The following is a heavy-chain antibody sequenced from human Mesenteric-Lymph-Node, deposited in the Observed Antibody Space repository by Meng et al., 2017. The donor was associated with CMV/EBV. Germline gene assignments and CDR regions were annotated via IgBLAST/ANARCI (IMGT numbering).Heavy chain of an antibody. V-gene: IGHV3-64*02. CDR1: TFTFSRHT. J-gene: IGHJ6*02. CDR2: ISSDGGST. CDR3: ARGGVGYNFGYYYGMDV. D-gene: IGHD5-24*01. Sequence: GESLKISCATSTFTFSRHTMHWVRQAPGKGLEYVSAISSDGGSTYYADSVKGRFTISRDNSKNTLYLQMGSLRAEDMAVYYCARGGVGYNFGYYYGMDVWGQGTTVTVSS.